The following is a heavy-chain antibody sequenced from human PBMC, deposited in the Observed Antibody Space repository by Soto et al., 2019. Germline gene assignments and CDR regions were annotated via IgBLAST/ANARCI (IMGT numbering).Heavy chain of an antibody. V-gene: IGHV3-48*01. CDR1: GFTFSSYS. CDR2: ISSSSSTI. CDR3: ARDHSYYDSSGSPFDY. D-gene: IGHD3-22*01. J-gene: IGHJ4*02. Sequence: PGGSLRLSCAASGFTFSSYSMNWVRQAPGKGLEWVSYISSSSSTIYYADSVKGRFTISRDNAKNSLYLQMNSLRAEDTAVYYCARDHSYYDSSGSPFDYWGQGTLVTVSS.